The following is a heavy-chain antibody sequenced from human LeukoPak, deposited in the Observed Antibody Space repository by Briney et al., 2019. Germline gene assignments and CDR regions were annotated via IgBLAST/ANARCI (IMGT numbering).Heavy chain of an antibody. Sequence: GGSLRLSCAASGFTFDDYAMHWVRQAPGKGLEWVSLISGDGSSTYYADSVKGRFTISRDNSKNSLYLQMNSLRTEDTALYYCAKDVVPLYDILTGYHYFDYWGQGTLVTVSS. CDR2: ISGDGSST. CDR1: GFTFDDYA. CDR3: AKDVVPLYDILTGYHYFDY. D-gene: IGHD3-9*01. J-gene: IGHJ4*02. V-gene: IGHV3-43*02.